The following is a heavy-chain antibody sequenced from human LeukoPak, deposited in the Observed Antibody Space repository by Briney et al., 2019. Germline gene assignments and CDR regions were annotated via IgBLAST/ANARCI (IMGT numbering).Heavy chain of an antibody. Sequence: GGSLRLSCAASGFTFSSYEMNRVRQAPGKGLEWVSYISSSGSTIYYADSVKGRFTISRDNAKNSLYLQMNSLRAEDTAVYYCARDRDYYGSGSYYRSMDVWGKGTTVTVSS. CDR1: GFTFSSYE. D-gene: IGHD3-10*01. CDR2: ISSSGSTI. J-gene: IGHJ6*04. CDR3: ARDRDYYGSGSYYRSMDV. V-gene: IGHV3-48*03.